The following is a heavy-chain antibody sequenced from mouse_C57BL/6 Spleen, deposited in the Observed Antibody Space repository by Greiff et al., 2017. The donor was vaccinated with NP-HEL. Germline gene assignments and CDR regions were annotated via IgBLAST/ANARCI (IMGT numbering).Heavy chain of an antibody. J-gene: IGHJ4*01. CDR1: GFTFSDYG. CDR2: ISSGSSTI. D-gene: IGHD4-1*01. V-gene: IGHV5-17*01. CDR3: ARRDWGDY. Sequence: EVKLMESGGGLVKPGGSLKLSCAASGFTFSDYGMHWVRQAPEKGLEWVAYISSGSSTIYYADTVKGRFTISRDNAKNTLFLQMTSLRSEDTAMYYCARRDWGDYWGQGISVTVSS.